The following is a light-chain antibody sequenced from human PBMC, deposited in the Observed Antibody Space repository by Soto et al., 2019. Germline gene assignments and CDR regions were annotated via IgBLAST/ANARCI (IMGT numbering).Light chain of an antibody. Sequence: DIQMTQSPSTLSASVGDRVTITCRARQSISSWLAWYQQKPGKAPKLMIYDASSLQSGVPATFSGSGSGTEFTLTISSLQPDDFATYYCQQYNSYPCTFGQGTKVEIK. CDR2: DAS. CDR1: QSISSW. J-gene: IGKJ1*01. CDR3: QQYNSYPCT. V-gene: IGKV1-5*01.